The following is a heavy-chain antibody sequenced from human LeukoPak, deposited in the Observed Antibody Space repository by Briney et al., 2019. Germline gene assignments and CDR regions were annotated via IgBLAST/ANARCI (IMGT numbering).Heavy chain of an antibody. V-gene: IGHV5-51*01. CDR2: IYPGDSDT. CDR1: GYSFTSYW. Sequence: GESLKISCKGSGYSFTSYWIGWVRQMPGKGLEWMGIIYPGDSDTRYSPSFQGQVTISVDKSISTAYLQWSSLKASDTAMYYCARWIVAAGQLKDRTPWVDYWGQGTLVTVSS. J-gene: IGHJ4*02. D-gene: IGHD6-13*01. CDR3: ARWIVAAGQLKDRTPWVDY.